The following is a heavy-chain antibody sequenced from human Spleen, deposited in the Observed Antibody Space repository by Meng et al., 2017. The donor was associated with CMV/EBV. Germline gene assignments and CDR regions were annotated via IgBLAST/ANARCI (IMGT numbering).Heavy chain of an antibody. Sequence: GGSLRLSCAASGFTFRRYVMTWVRQAPGKGLEWVGRSRNKANNYTTEYAASVKGRFTISRDDSKNSLYLQMNSLKTEDTAVYYCATPAFDYWGQGTLVTVSS. J-gene: IGHJ4*02. CDR1: GFTFRRYV. CDR2: SRNKANNYTT. CDR3: ATPAFDY. V-gene: IGHV3-72*01. D-gene: IGHD2-15*01.